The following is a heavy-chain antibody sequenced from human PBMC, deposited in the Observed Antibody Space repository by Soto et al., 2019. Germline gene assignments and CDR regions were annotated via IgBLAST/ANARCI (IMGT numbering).Heavy chain of an antibody. CDR2: INVGNGNT. CDR1: GYTFTSYA. J-gene: IGHJ4*02. CDR3: ARGPGGPDGPGDY. D-gene: IGHD2-15*01. Sequence: QVQLVQSGAEVKKPGASVKVSCKASGYTFTSYAMHWVRQAPGQRLEWMGWINVGNGNTKYSQKFQGRVTLTRDTSASTAYMELSSLRSEDTAVYYCARGPGGPDGPGDYWGQGTLVTVSS. V-gene: IGHV1-3*01.